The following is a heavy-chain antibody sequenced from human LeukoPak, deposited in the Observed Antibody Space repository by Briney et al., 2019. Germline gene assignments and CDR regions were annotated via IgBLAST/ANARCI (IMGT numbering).Heavy chain of an antibody. D-gene: IGHD1-7*01. CDR2: INPSGGST. CDR3: ARGWNLASAFDI. V-gene: IGHV1-46*01. CDR1: GYTFTSYY. Sequence: ASVKVSCKASGYTFTSYYMHWVRQAPGQGLEWMGIINPSGGSTSYAQKFQGRVTMTRDTSTSTAYMELRSLRSDDTAVYYCARGWNLASAFDIWGQGTMVTVSS. J-gene: IGHJ3*02.